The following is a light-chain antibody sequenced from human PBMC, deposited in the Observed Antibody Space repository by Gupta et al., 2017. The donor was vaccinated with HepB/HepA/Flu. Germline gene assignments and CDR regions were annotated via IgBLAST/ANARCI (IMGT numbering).Light chain of an antibody. J-gene: IGKJ2*01. V-gene: IGKV3-20*01. CDR2: GAS. CDR1: QSVSTTY. CDR3: QQYGGSSYT. Sequence: EIVLTQSPGTLSLSQGERATLSCRASQSVSTTYLAWYQQKAGQAPRLLIHGASSRATGIPDRFSGSGSGTDFTLTISRLEPEDFAVYFCQQYGGSSYTFGQGTKLEIK.